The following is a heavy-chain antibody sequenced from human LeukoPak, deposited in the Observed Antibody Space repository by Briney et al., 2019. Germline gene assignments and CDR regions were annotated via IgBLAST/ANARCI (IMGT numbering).Heavy chain of an antibody. CDR2: IYTSGST. CDR3: ASDSGWYTPFDY. J-gene: IGHJ4*02. V-gene: IGHV4-4*07. D-gene: IGHD6-19*01. Sequence: SETLSLTCTVSGGSISSYYWSWIRQPAGKGLEWIGRIYTSGSTNYNPSLKSRVTMSVDTSKNQFSLKLSSVTVADTAVYYCASDSGWYTPFDYWGQGTLVTVSS. CDR1: GGSISSYY.